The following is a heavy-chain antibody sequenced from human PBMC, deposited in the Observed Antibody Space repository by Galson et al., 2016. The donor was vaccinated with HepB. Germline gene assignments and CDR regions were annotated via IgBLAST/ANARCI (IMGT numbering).Heavy chain of an antibody. D-gene: IGHD3-10*02. V-gene: IGHV5-51*03. Sequence: QSGAEVKKSGESLKISCQVSGYTFTNQWIAWVRQMPGKGPEWMGIIYPGDSDFRYSPSFQGQVTISADKSISTAYLQWSSLKASDTAIYYCARLVRPSSRDYYYGMDVWGQGTTVTVSS. CDR3: ARLVRPSSRDYYYGMDV. CDR1: GYTFTNQW. J-gene: IGHJ6*02. CDR2: IYPGDSDF.